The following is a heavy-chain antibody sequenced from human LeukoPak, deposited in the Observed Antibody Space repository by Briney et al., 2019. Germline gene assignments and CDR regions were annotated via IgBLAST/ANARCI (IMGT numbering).Heavy chain of an antibody. CDR2: IYYSGST. V-gene: IGHV4-59*01. J-gene: IGHJ4*02. CDR3: ARDFRR. Sequence: SETLSLTCTASGGSISSYYWSWIRQPPGKGLEWIGYIYYSGSTNYNPSLKSRVTISVDTSKNQFSLKLSSVTAADTAVYYCARDFRRWGQGTLVTVSS. CDR1: GGSISSYY.